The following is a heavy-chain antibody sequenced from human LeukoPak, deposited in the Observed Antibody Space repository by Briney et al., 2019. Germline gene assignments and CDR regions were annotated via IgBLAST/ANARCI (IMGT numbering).Heavy chain of an antibody. D-gene: IGHD1-26*01. J-gene: IGHJ1*01. CDR1: GGSISGYF. CDR3: ARHEPRGTYPLQD. CDR2: IFHTGST. Sequence: SETLSLTCTVSGGSISGYFWSWIRQPPGKGLEWVAHIFHTGSTTYNPSLKSRLTISVDTSNQDSLKLRSVTAADTAVYYCARHEPRGTYPLQDWGQGTLVTVSS. V-gene: IGHV4-59*08.